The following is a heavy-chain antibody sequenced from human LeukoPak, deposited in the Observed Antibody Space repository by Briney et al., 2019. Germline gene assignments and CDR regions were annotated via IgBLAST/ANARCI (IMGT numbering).Heavy chain of an antibody. V-gene: IGHV3-33*01. D-gene: IGHD1-20*01. CDR3: ARDRNWYFDS. Sequence: GGSLRLSCAASGVTFRTYGMHGVRQTPGKGLEWGAGIRFDGSHKYNVDSVTGRFTISRDNSNNTLFLQLDSLRAEDTAVYYCARDRNWYFDSWGQGTLVTVSS. CDR1: GVTFRTYG. J-gene: IGHJ4*02. CDR2: IRFDGSHK.